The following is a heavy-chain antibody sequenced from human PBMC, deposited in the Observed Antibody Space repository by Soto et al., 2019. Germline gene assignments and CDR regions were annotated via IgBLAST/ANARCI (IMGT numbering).Heavy chain of an antibody. CDR3: ARRLTIFGVFIGY. Sequence: DSVKVSCKTSGYTFTNSVVDWVRQAPGQGLEWMGWINSGNGNTKYSEKFQGRVTITRDTSASTAYMELNSLTSEDTAVYYCARRLTIFGVFIGYCGPGTLVTVSS. CDR1: GYTFTNSV. CDR2: INSGNGNT. V-gene: IGHV1-3*01. D-gene: IGHD3-3*01. J-gene: IGHJ4*02.